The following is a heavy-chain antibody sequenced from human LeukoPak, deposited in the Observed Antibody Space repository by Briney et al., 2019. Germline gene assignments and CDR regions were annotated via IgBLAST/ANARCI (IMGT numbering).Heavy chain of an antibody. Sequence: GASVKVSCKASGYTFTGYYMHWVRQAPGQGLEWMGWINPNSGGTNYAQKFQGRVTMTRDTSISTAYMELSRLRSDDTAVYYCASHTYYDFWSGFSEYYYYYCGMDVWGQGTTVTVSS. CDR2: INPNSGGT. J-gene: IGHJ6*02. D-gene: IGHD3-3*01. CDR1: GYTFTGYY. V-gene: IGHV1-2*02. CDR3: ASHTYYDFWSGFSEYYYYYCGMDV.